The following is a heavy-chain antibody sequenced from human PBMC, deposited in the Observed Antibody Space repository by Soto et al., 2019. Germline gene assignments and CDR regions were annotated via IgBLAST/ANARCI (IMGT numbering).Heavy chain of an antibody. D-gene: IGHD3-22*01. CDR1: GYTFTSYY. Sequence: ASVKVSCKASGYTFTSYYMHWVRQAPGQGLEWMGIINPSGGSTSYAQKFQGRVTMTRDTSTSTVYMELSSLRSEDTAVYYCARDPRGYYDSSGPFEYWGEGTLVTVSS. CDR2: INPSGGST. J-gene: IGHJ4*02. V-gene: IGHV1-46*01. CDR3: ARDPRGYYDSSGPFEY.